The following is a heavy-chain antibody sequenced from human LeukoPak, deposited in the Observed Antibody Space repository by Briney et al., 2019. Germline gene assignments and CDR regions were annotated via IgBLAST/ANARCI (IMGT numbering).Heavy chain of an antibody. CDR1: GFTFSDYY. J-gene: IGHJ4*02. V-gene: IGHV3-11*01. CDR2: ISSSGSTI. Sequence: KPGGSLRLSCAASGFTFSDYYMSWIRQAPGKGLEWVSYISSSGSTIYYADSVKGRFTISSDNAKNSLYLQMNSLRAEDTAVYYCARDPRRYCSSTSCYSFPDGLGYWGQGTLVTVSS. CDR3: ARDPRRYCSSTSCYSFPDGLGY. D-gene: IGHD2-2*01.